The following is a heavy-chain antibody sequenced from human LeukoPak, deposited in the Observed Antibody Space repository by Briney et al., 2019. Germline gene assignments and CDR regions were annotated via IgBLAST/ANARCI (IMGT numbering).Heavy chain of an antibody. CDR2: ISGSGGST. Sequence: PGGSPRLSCAASGFTFSSYAMSWVRQAPGKGLEWVSAISGSGGSTYYADSVKGRFTISRDNSKNTLYLKMNSLRAEDTAVYYCAKDQSDKVITPYFDYWGQGTLVTVSS. J-gene: IGHJ4*02. CDR1: GFTFSSYA. CDR3: AKDQSDKVITPYFDY. V-gene: IGHV3-23*01. D-gene: IGHD3-22*01.